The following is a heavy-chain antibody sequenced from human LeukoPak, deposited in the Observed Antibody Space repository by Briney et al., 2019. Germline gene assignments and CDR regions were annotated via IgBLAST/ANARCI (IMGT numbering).Heavy chain of an antibody. Sequence: GGTLRLSCAASGFTFSSYGMSWVRQAPGKGLEWVSAISGSGGSTYYADSVKGRFTISRDNSKNTLYLQMNSLRAEDTAVYYCAKDKDYGDYVDYWGQGTLVTVSS. CDR1: GFTFSSYG. V-gene: IGHV3-23*01. CDR2: ISGSGGST. CDR3: AKDKDYGDYVDY. J-gene: IGHJ4*02. D-gene: IGHD4-17*01.